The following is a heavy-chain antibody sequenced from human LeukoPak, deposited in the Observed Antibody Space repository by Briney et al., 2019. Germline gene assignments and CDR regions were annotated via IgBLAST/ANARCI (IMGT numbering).Heavy chain of an antibody. V-gene: IGHV3-33*01. D-gene: IGHD7-27*01. CDR3: ARGGNWGYFDY. J-gene: IGHJ4*02. CDR1: GFTFSSYG. CDR2: IWYDGSNK. Sequence: GGSLRLSCAASGFTFSSYGMHWVRQAPGKGLEWVAVIWYDGSNKYYADSVNGRFTISRDNSKNTLFLQMNSLRTEDTAIYHCARGGNWGYFDYWGQGTLVTVSS.